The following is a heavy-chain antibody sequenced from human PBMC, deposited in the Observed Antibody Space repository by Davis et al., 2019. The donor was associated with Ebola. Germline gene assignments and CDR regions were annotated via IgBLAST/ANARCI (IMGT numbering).Heavy chain of an antibody. Sequence: MPSETLSLTCTVSGGSISSSSYYWTWIRQPPGKGLEWIGNVYDSGSTNYNPSLKSRVTISVDTPKNQFSLKVKSVTAADTAVYYCASAPLIATPGALWFDPWGPGTRVTVSS. J-gene: IGHJ5*02. CDR3: ASAPLIATPGALWFDP. CDR2: VYDSGST. D-gene: IGHD6-13*01. V-gene: IGHV4-61*05. CDR1: GGSISSSSYY.